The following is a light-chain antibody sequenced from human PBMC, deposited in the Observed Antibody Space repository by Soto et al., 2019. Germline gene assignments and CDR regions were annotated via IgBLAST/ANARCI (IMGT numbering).Light chain of an antibody. Sequence: SYELTQPPSVSVAPGQTARITCGGNNIGSKRVHWYQQKPGQAPVLVVYDDRDRPSRIPERLSGSNSGNTATLTISRVEAGDEADYYCQVWDSSSEHPWVFGGGTKLTVL. J-gene: IGLJ3*02. CDR2: DDR. CDR3: QVWDSSSEHPWV. CDR1: NIGSKR. V-gene: IGLV3-21*02.